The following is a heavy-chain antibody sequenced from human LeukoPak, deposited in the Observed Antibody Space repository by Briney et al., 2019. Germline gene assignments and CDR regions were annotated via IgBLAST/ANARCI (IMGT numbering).Heavy chain of an antibody. CDR2: ISTDGSRT. V-gene: IGHV3-74*01. Sequence: PGGSLRLSCAGSGFTFSSYWIHWVRHAPGKGLVWVSRISTDGSRTSYADSVRGRFTMSRDNAKNTLYLQMNSLRAEDTAVYYCARWLTVTPFDYWGQGTLVTVSS. J-gene: IGHJ4*02. D-gene: IGHD4-17*01. CDR1: GFTFSSYW. CDR3: ARWLTVTPFDY.